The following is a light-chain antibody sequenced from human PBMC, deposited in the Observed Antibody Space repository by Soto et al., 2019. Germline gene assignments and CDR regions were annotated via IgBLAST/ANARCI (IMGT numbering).Light chain of an antibody. CDR1: QTISTW. Sequence: DIQVTQSPPTLSASVGDRVTITCRASQTISTWMAWYQQKPGKAPKLLVYDASTLQSGVASRFSGSGSGTEFTLIISCLQPDDSATYYFQQYTNTNNPWMFGQGTKVDIK. CDR3: QQYTNTNNPWM. J-gene: IGKJ1*01. V-gene: IGKV1-5*01. CDR2: DAS.